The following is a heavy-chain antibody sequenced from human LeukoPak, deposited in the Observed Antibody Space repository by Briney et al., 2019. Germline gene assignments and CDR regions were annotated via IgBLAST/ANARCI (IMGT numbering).Heavy chain of an antibody. J-gene: IGHJ6*02. CDR2: IYPGDSDT. CDR3: AREGGSSWNYYYYGMDV. V-gene: IGHV5-51*01. D-gene: IGHD6-13*01. CDR1: GYSFSIYW. Sequence: GESLKISCKGSGYSFSIYWIGWVRQMPGKGLEWMGIIYPGDSDTRYSPSFQGQVTISADKSISTAYLQWSSLKASDTAMYYCAREGGSSWNYYYYGMDVWGQGTTVTVSS.